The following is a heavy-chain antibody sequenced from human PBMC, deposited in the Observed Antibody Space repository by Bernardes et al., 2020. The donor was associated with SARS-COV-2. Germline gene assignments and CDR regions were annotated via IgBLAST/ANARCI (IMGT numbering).Heavy chain of an antibody. CDR3: ARSFRSLVIPAFHGMDV. D-gene: IGHD2-2*01. J-gene: IGHJ6*02. V-gene: IGHV3-74*01. CDR1: GFTFSTYW. Sequence: GGSLRLSCAASGFTFSTYWMHWVRQAPGKGLEWISRINDDGRSTLYADSVEGRFTISRDNAKNTLYLQMNSLGAEDTAVYYCARSFRSLVIPAFHGMDVWGQGTTVTVSS. CDR2: INDDGRST.